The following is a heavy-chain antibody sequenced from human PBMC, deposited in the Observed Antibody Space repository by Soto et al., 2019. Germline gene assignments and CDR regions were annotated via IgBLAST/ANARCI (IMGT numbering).Heavy chain of an antibody. CDR3: ASLWFGELLYTDY. CDR1: GFTFSDYY. D-gene: IGHD3-10*01. J-gene: IGHJ4*02. V-gene: IGHV3-11*01. CDR2: ISSSGSTI. Sequence: GGSLRLSCAASGFTFSDYYMSWIRQAPGKGLEWVSYISSSGSTIYYADSVKGRFTISRDNAKNSLYLQMNSLRAEDTAVYYCASLWFGELLYTDYWGQGTLVTVSS.